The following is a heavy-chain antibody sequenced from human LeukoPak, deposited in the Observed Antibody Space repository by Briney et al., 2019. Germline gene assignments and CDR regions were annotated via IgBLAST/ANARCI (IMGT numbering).Heavy chain of an antibody. D-gene: IGHD6-6*01. J-gene: IGHJ6*02. CDR3: ARDGIAARSNKYYYYYGMDV. Sequence: GASVKVSCKASGGTFSSYAISWVRQAPGQGLEWMGGIIPIFGTANYAQKLQGRVTMTTDTSTSTAYMELRSLRSDDTAVYYCARDGIAARSNKYYYYYGMDVWGQGTTVTVSS. CDR2: IIPIFGTA. CDR1: GGTFSSYA. V-gene: IGHV1-69*05.